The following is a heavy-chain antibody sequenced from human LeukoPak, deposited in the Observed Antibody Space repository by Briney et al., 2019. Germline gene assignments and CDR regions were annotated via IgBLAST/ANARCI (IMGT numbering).Heavy chain of an antibody. V-gene: IGHV3-53*05. CDR3: AKEWELRPDYMDV. CDR1: GFTVSSNY. CDR2: IYSGGTT. D-gene: IGHD1-26*01. J-gene: IGHJ6*03. Sequence: GGSLRLSCAASGFTVSSNYMSWVRQAPGNGLEWVSVIYSGGTTFYAGSVKGRFTISRDNSKNTLYLQMNSLRAEDTAVYYCAKEWELRPDYMDVWGKGTTVTVSS.